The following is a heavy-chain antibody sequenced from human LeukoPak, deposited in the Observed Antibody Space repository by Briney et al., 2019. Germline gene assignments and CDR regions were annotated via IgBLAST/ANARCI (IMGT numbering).Heavy chain of an antibody. D-gene: IGHD3-3*01. CDR1: GGSISSSSYF. Sequence: PSETLSRNCTVSGGSISSSSYFRGWIRQPPGKGLEMIGSICYSGSTYYNPSLKSRVTISVDTSKNQFSLKLSSVTAADTAVYYCATILTRRITIFGVVTDDYRELDYWGQGTLVTVSS. CDR3: ATILTRRITIFGVVTDDYRELDY. CDR2: ICYSGST. J-gene: IGHJ4*02. V-gene: IGHV4-39*01.